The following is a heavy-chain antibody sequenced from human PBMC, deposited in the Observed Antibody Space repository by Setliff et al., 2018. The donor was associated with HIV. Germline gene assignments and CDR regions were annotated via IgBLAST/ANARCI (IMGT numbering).Heavy chain of an antibody. CDR2: IYYSGNP. V-gene: IGHV4-31*03. D-gene: IGHD3-3*01. CDR1: GGSISSGYYY. Sequence: SETLSLTCTVSGGSISSGYYYWSWIRQHPGKGLEWIGYIYYSGNPFYNPSLRSRVTISLDTSKNQFSLKLSSVTAADTAVYYCARVDGYDFWSGYYTPHAFDIWGQGTMVTVSS. J-gene: IGHJ3*02. CDR3: ARVDGYDFWSGYYTPHAFDI.